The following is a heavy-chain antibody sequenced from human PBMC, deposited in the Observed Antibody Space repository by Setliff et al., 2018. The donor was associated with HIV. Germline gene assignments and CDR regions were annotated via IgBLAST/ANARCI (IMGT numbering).Heavy chain of an antibody. CDR3: ARGGPDYYDYPYFDS. Sequence: SETLSLTCTVSGGSISSHCWSWIRQSPGKALEWIGYIYSSGSIIYNPSLKSRVTMSVDTSKNQFSLKLSSLIAADTAVYFCARGGPDYYDYPYFDSWSQGTLVTVSS. D-gene: IGHD3-22*01. J-gene: IGHJ4*02. CDR1: GGSISSHC. CDR2: IYSSGSI. V-gene: IGHV4-4*08.